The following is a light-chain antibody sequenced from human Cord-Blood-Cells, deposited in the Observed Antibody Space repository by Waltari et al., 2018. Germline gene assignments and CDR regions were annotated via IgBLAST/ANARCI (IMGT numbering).Light chain of an antibody. J-gene: IGLJ1*01. CDR2: GKN. V-gene: IGLV3-19*01. CDR3: NARDSSGNHYV. CDR1: SIRSYY. Sequence: SFEQTQDSAVSVALGQTVRITCQGDSIRSYYARWYQQKPGHAPVLVIYGKNNRPSGFPDLFSGPSSESTASLTINGSQAEDGSDYYGNARDSSGNHYVFGTRTKVTVL.